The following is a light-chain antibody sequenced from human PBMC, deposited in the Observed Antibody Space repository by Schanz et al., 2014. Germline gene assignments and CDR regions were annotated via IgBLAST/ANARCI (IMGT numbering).Light chain of an antibody. CDR2: AAS. CDR1: QGISSY. CDR3: QQLNNYPPIT. Sequence: IQLTQSPSSLSASVGDRVTITCRASQGISSYLAWYQQKPGKAPKLLIYAASTLQSGVPSRFSGGGSGTDFTLTISSLQPEDFATYYCQQLNNYPPITFGQGTRLEIK. J-gene: IGKJ5*01. V-gene: IGKV1-9*01.